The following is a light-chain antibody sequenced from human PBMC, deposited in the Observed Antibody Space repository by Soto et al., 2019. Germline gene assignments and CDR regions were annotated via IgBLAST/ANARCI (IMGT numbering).Light chain of an antibody. Sequence: DIQMTQPPSSVSASVGDRVTITCRASQRINKWLAWHQQKPGKAPKLLIYDASSLQSGVPPRFSGSGSGTEFTLTIRSLQPDDIATYYCQQYSSYSAWTFGEGTKVDIK. J-gene: IGKJ1*01. V-gene: IGKV1-5*01. CDR3: QQYSSYSAWT. CDR1: QRINKW. CDR2: DAS.